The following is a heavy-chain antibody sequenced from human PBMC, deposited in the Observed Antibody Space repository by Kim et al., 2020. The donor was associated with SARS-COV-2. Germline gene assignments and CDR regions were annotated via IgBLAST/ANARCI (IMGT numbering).Heavy chain of an antibody. D-gene: IGHD2-15*01. J-gene: IGHJ3*02. Sequence: NYAPKFKGRATRTRDKAIITAYMDLSRLRSDDTAVYYCARIIYWAFDIWGQGTMVTVSS. V-gene: IGHV1-2*02. CDR3: ARIIYWAFDI.